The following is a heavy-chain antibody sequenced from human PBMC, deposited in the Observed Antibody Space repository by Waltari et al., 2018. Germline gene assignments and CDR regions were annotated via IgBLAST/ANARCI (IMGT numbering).Heavy chain of an antibody. CDR2: VYSCGNI. D-gene: IGHD7-27*01. CDR3: ARHSPGSTWFDP. Sequence: QLQLQESGPGLVKPSETLSLTCSLSSGSITSPDYYWDWIRQSPGKGLEWLGNVYSCGNIHYSPSLGSRVTMSLDSSNNQFSLELRSVTAADTAVYYCARHSPGSTWFDPWGQGTLVTVSS. V-gene: IGHV4-39*01. J-gene: IGHJ5*02. CDR1: SGSITSPDYY.